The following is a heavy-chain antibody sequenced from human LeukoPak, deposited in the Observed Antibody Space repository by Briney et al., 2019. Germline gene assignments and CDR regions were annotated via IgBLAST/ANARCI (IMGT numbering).Heavy chain of an antibody. CDR3: VRDKIVGPTILDY. CDR1: GFSFDDYA. D-gene: IGHD1-26*01. CDR2: ISWNSGSI. V-gene: IGHV3-9*01. Sequence: PGRSLRLSCAASGFSFDDYAMHWVRQAPGKGLEWVSGISWNSGSIGYADSVKGRFTISRDNAKNSLYLEMNNLRAEDTAVYYCVRDKIVGPTILDYWGQGTLVTVSS. J-gene: IGHJ4*02.